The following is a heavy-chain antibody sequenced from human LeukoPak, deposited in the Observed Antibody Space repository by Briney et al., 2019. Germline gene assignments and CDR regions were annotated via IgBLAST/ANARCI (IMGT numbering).Heavy chain of an antibody. CDR3: AMVTRPYYFDY. Sequence: PSETLSLTCAVYDGSFSGYYCSWIRQPPGKGLEWIAGIHHSGSINYNPSLKSRVTISVDKAKNQFSLNLNSVTAADTAVYYCAMVTRPYYFDYWGQGTLVTVSS. CDR2: IHHSGSI. V-gene: IGHV4-34*01. J-gene: IGHJ4*02. D-gene: IGHD4-23*01. CDR1: DGSFSGYY.